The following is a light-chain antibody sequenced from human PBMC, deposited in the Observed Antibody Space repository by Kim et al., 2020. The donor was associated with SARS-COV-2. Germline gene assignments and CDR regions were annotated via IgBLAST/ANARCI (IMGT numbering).Light chain of an antibody. V-gene: IGLV1-51*01. Sequence: QSVLTQPPSVSAAPGQRVTISCSGSGSNIGNNYVSWYQQFPGTAPKLLIYDYNQRPTGIPDRFSGSKSGTSATLDITGLQPGDEADYYCGTWDSGLSAWIFGGGTQLTVL. CDR2: DYN. J-gene: IGLJ2*01. CDR3: GTWDSGLSAWI. CDR1: GSNIGNNY.